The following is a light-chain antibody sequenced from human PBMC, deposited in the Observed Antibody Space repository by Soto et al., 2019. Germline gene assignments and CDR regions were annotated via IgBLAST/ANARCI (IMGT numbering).Light chain of an antibody. Sequence: DIQVTQSPSSLSASIGDRVSITCRASLDIGNDLDWYQQKPGKAPNLLIYAASTLQSGVPSRFSGSGSGTDFTLTVSSLQPEDFATYYCQQTFSTPFTFGQGTRLEIK. CDR3: QQTFSTPFT. V-gene: IGKV1-39*01. J-gene: IGKJ5*01. CDR1: LDIGND. CDR2: AAS.